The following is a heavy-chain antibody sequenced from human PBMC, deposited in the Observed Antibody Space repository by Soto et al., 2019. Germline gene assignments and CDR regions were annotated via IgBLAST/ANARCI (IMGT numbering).Heavy chain of an antibody. J-gene: IGHJ6*03. CDR1: GGTFSSYT. D-gene: IGHD3-22*01. V-gene: IGHV1-69*02. CDR2: IIPILGIA. CDR3: ARTGKVETSGYSMRHESYYYYYYMDV. Sequence: ASVKVSCKASGGTFSSYTISWVRQAPGQGLEWMGRIIPILGIANYAQKFQGRVTITADKSTSTAYMGLSSLRSEDTAVYYCARTGKVETSGYSMRHESYYYYYYMDVWGKGTTVTVSS.